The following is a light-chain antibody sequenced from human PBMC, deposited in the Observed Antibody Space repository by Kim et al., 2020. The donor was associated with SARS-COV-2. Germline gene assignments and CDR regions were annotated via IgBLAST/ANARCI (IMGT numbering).Light chain of an antibody. CDR2: GVG. CDR3: TSYTSSSTYV. J-gene: IGLJ1*01. Sequence: GRAITIACAGTSRYVGADKYVSWYQQHPGKAPNLLIYGVGDRPSGVSNRFSGSKSGNTASLTISGLQAEDEADYYCTSYTSSSTYVFGTGTKVTVL. V-gene: IGLV2-14*03. CDR1: SRYVGADKY.